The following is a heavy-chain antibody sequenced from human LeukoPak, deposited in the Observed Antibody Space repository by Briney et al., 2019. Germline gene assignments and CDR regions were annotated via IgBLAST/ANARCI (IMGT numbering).Heavy chain of an antibody. CDR3: AKEYYYDSSGYFGY. D-gene: IGHD3-22*01. Sequence: GGSLRLSCAASGFTFSSYGMSWVRQAPGKGLEWVSAISGSGGSTYYADSVKGRFTISRDSSKNTLYLQMNSLRAEDTAVYYCAKEYYYDSSGYFGYWGQGTLVTVSS. J-gene: IGHJ4*02. CDR1: GFTFSSYG. V-gene: IGHV3-23*01. CDR2: ISGSGGST.